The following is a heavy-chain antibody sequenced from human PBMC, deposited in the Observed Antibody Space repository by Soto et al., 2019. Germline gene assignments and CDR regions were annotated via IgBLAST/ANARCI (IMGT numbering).Heavy chain of an antibody. J-gene: IGHJ5*02. CDR1: GFTFSSYW. CDR3: AKDHSYGSGTSYGHNWFDP. V-gene: IGHV3-33*06. CDR2: IWSDGSNT. D-gene: IGHD3-10*01. Sequence: GGSLRLSCAASGFTFSSYWMHWVRHAPGKGLVWVALIWSDGSNTNYADSVKGRFTISRDNSKSTLYLQMDNLRAEDTAVYYCAKDHSYGSGTSYGHNWFDPWGQGTLVTVSS.